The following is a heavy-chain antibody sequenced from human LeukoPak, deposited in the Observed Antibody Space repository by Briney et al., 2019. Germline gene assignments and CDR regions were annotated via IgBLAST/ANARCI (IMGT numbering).Heavy chain of an antibody. CDR1: GFTFSNYG. CDR2: LSGTSDNT. Sequence: GGSLRLSRAASGFTFSNYGMSWVRQAPGKGLEWVSALSGTSDNTYYADSVKGRFSISRDNSKNTLYLQISSLRVEDTAVYYCAKVATWTHFDYWGQGILVTVSS. CDR3: AKVATWTHFDY. D-gene: IGHD3/OR15-3a*01. J-gene: IGHJ4*02. V-gene: IGHV3-23*01.